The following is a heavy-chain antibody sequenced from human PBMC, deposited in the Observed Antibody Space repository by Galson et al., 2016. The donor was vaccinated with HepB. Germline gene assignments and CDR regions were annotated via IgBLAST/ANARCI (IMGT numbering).Heavy chain of an antibody. V-gene: IGHV3-23*01. D-gene: IGHD2-2*01. J-gene: IGHJ4*02. Sequence: SLRLSCAASGFTFNDFAMGWVRQAPGKGLEWVSLIFGRGGGTYYRDSVKGRFTISRDNSKNTLYLQMSSLTAEDTALYYCAKYQGHPVTTYHFDYWGQGTLVTASS. CDR3: AKYQGHPVTTYHFDY. CDR2: IFGRGGGT. CDR1: GFTFNDFA.